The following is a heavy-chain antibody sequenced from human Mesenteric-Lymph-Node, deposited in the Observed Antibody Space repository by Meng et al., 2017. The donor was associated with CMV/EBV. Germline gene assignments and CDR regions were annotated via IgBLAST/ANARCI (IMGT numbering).Heavy chain of an antibody. D-gene: IGHD3-3*01. CDR1: GFTFSSYA. CDR2: ISYDGSNK. V-gene: IGHV3-30*04. J-gene: IGHJ4*02. CDR3: ASSYDFWSGYDY. Sequence: SCAAPGFTFSSYAMHWVRQAPGKGLEWVAVISYDGSNKYYADSVKGRFTISRDNSKNTLYLQMNSLRAEDTAVYYCASSYDFWSGYDYWGQGTLVTVSS.